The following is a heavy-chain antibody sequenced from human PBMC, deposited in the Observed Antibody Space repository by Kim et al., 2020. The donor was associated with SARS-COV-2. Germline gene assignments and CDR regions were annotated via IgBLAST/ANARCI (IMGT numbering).Heavy chain of an antibody. D-gene: IGHD3-22*01. CDR3: ARGGSSYDSSGYYEVADY. Sequence: ASVKVSCKASGYTFTTFYMHWVRQAPGQGLEWMGIINPSGGSATYAQKLQGRVTMTRDTSTSTVYMELSSLRSEDTAVYYCARGGSSYDSSGYYEVADYWGQGTLVTVSS. CDR1: GYTFTTFY. J-gene: IGHJ4*02. V-gene: IGHV1-46*01. CDR2: INPSGGSA.